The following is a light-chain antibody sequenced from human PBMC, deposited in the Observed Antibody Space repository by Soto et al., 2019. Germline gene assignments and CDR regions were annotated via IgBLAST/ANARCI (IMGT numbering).Light chain of an antibody. J-gene: IGLJ1*01. CDR3: SSYTPSSTYV. Sequence: QSALTQPASVSGSPGQSITISCTGSTSDIGGYDYVSWYQQYPGKAPKLIIYAVHSRPSGVSNRFSGSKSGNTASLTISGLQAEDEADYRCSSYTPSSTYVFGTGTKVTVL. CDR2: AVH. CDR1: TSDIGGYDY. V-gene: IGLV2-14*03.